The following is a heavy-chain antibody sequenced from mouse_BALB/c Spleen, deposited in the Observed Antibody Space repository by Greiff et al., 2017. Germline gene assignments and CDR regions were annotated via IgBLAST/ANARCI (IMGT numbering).Heavy chain of an antibody. CDR2: INPSNGRT. CDR1: GYTFTSYW. CDR3: ARGGDYAMDY. D-gene: IGHD1-1*02. J-gene: IGHJ3*01. Sequence: VQLQQPGAELVKPGASVKLSCKASGYTFTSYWMHWVKQRPGQGLEWIGEINPSNGRTNYNEKFKSKATLTVDKSSSTAYMQLSSLTSEDSAVYYCARGGDYAMDYWGQGTLVTVSA. V-gene: IGHV1S81*02.